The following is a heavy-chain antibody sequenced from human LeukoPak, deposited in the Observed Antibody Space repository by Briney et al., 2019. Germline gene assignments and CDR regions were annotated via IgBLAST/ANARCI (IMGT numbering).Heavy chain of an antibody. CDR3: GTTPEQWLPTFHY. CDR2: INPNNGGT. J-gene: IGHJ4*02. D-gene: IGHD6-19*01. V-gene: IGHV1-2*02. Sequence: ASVKVSCKASGYTFIGYYMHWVRQAPGQGLEWMGWINPNNGGTNYAQKFQGRVTMTRDTSISTAYMELYRLRSDDTAVYYCGTTPEQWLPTFHYWGQGTLVTVSS. CDR1: GYTFIGYY.